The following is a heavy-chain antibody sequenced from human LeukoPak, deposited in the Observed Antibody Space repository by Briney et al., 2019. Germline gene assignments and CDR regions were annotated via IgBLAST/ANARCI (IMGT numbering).Heavy chain of an antibody. CDR2: IHYNGGT. J-gene: IGHJ4*02. V-gene: IGHV4-59*13. CDR3: ARGRVPGY. Sequence: SETLSLTSSVSGGSMSGYYWSWNRQPPGKGLEWIGSIHYNGGTDYNPSLKTRVTISLDTSRSQFSLKLGSVTAADTAVYYCARGRVPGYWGQGALVTVSS. CDR1: GGSMSGYY. D-gene: IGHD3-9*01.